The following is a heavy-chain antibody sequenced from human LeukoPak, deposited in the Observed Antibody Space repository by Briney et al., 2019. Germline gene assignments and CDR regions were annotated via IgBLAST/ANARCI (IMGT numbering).Heavy chain of an antibody. CDR2: ISWNSGSI. V-gene: IGHV3-9*01. CDR3: ANEDCSSTSCYTTVGNAFDI. CDR1: GFTFDDYA. Sequence: PGGSLRLSCAASGFTFDDYAMHWVRQAPGKGLEWVSGISWNSGSIGYADSVKGRFTISRDNAKNSLYLQMNSLRAEDTALYYCANEDCSSTSCYTTVGNAFDIWGQGTMVTVSS. D-gene: IGHD2-2*02. J-gene: IGHJ3*02.